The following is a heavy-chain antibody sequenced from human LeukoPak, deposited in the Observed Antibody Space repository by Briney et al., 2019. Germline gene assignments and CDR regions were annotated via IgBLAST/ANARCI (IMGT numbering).Heavy chain of an antibody. J-gene: IGHJ4*02. CDR2: ISGSGGNT. V-gene: IGHV3-23*01. CDR1: GFTFSSYA. D-gene: IGHD3-10*01. CDR3: ARDPGKDILLWFGEGPFDY. Sequence: GGSLRLSCAASGFTFSSYAMSWVRQAPGKGLEWVSGISGSGGNTYYADSVKGRFTISRDNSKNTLYLQMNSLRAEDTAVFYCARDPGKDILLWFGEGPFDYWGQGTLVTVSS.